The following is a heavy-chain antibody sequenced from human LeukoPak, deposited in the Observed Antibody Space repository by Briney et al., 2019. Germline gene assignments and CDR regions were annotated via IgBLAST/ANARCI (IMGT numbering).Heavy chain of an antibody. J-gene: IGHJ6*02. Sequence: GGSLRLSCAASGFTFSNAWMSWVRQAPGKGLEWVGRIKSKTDGGTTDYAAPVKGRFTISRDDSKNTLYLQMNSLKTEDTAVYYCTTSPDTDYYYYGMDVWGQGTTVTVSS. CDR3: TTSPDTDYYYYGMDV. D-gene: IGHD2-8*02. CDR2: IKSKTDGGTT. V-gene: IGHV3-15*01. CDR1: GFTFSNAW.